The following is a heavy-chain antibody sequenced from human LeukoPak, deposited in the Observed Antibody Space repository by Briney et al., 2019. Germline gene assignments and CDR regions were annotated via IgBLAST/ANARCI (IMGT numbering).Heavy chain of an antibody. CDR1: GYTFSSYA. J-gene: IGHJ4*02. V-gene: IGHV3-30-3*01. D-gene: IGHD3-10*01. CDR2: ISYDGSNK. CDR3: ARASGTDY. Sequence: GGSLRLSCAASGYTFSSYAMHWVRQAQGMGLEWVAVISYDGSNKYYADSVKGRFTISRDNSKNTLYLQMNSLRTEDTAVYYCARASGTDYWGQGTLVTVSS.